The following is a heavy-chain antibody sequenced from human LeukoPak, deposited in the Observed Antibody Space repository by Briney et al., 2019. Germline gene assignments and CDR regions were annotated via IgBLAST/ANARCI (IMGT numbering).Heavy chain of an antibody. Sequence: GASVKVSCKASGYTFTGYYMHWVRQAPGQGLEWMGWINPNSGGTNYAQKFQGRVTMTRDTSISTDYMELSRLRSDDTAVYYCAREGDDILTGTKYNWFDPWGQGTLVTVSS. CDR1: GYTFTGYY. V-gene: IGHV1-2*02. D-gene: IGHD3-9*01. CDR2: INPNSGGT. J-gene: IGHJ5*02. CDR3: AREGDDILTGTKYNWFDP.